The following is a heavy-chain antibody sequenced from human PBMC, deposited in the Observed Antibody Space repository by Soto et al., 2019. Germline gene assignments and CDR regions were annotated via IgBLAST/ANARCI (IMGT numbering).Heavy chain of an antibody. Sequence: GASVKVSCKASGYTFTSYDINWVRQATGQGLEWMGWMNPNSGNTGYAQKFQGRVTMTRNTSISTAYMELSSLRSEDTAVYYWARVLPYYDFWSGYYSSDYWGQGTLVTVSS. CDR1: GYTFTSYD. D-gene: IGHD3-3*01. V-gene: IGHV1-8*01. CDR2: MNPNSGNT. CDR3: ARVLPYYDFWSGYYSSDY. J-gene: IGHJ4*02.